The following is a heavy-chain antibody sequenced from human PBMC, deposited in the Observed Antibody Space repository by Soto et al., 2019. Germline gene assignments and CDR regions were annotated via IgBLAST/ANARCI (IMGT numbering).Heavy chain of an antibody. CDR1: EFTFSSYS. CDR2: ISSSSSTI. Sequence: GGSLRLSCAASEFTFSSYSMNWVRQAPGKGLEWVSYISSSSSTIYYADSVKGRFTISRDNAKNSLYLQMNSLRAEDTAVYYCARGPEGWTIAFDIWGQGTMVTVSS. D-gene: IGHD2-15*01. J-gene: IGHJ3*02. V-gene: IGHV3-48*01. CDR3: ARGPEGWTIAFDI.